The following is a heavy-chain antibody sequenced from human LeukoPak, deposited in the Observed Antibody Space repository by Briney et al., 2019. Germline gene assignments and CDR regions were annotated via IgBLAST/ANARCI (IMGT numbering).Heavy chain of an antibody. CDR3: ARHLYNWNDFHPLHFDY. Sequence: SETLSLTCTVSGGSISSSGYYWGWIRQPPGKGLEWIVTIYFSGNTYYNPSLKSRVTISVDSSKNQFSLKLSSVIAADTAVYYCARHLYNWNDFHPLHFDYWGQGTVVTVSS. J-gene: IGHJ4*02. D-gene: IGHD1-1*01. V-gene: IGHV4-39*01. CDR1: GGSISSSGYY. CDR2: IYFSGNT.